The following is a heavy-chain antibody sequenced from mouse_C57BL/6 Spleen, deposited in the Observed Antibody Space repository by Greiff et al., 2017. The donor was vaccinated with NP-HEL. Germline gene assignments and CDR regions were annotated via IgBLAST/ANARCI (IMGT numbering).Heavy chain of an antibody. CDR2: IDPSDSYT. J-gene: IGHJ4*01. D-gene: IGHD2-1*01. CDR3: ARFPGNYYAMDY. Sequence: QVQLQQPGAELVMPGASVKLSCKASGYTFTSYWMHWVTQRPGQGLEWIGEIDPSDSYTNYNQKFKGKSTLTVDKSSSTAYMQLSSLTSEDSAVYYCARFPGNYYAMDYWGQGTSVTVSS. CDR1: GYTFTSYW. V-gene: IGHV1-69*01.